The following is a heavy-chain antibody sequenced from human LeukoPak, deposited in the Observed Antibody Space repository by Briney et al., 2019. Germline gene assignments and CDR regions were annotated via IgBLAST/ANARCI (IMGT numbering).Heavy chain of an antibody. CDR3: AKDGRPDTYGIFDL. Sequence: GGSLRLSCAASGFSFDDYAMHWLRQAPGKGLQWVSGISRNSGSEGYADSVKGRSTISRDNAKNSLYLQMNSLRAEDTAFYYCAKDGRPDTYGIFDLGGHGTLVTVSS. V-gene: IGHV3-9*01. CDR1: GFSFDDYA. J-gene: IGHJ4*01. CDR2: ISRNSGSE. D-gene: IGHD1-1*01.